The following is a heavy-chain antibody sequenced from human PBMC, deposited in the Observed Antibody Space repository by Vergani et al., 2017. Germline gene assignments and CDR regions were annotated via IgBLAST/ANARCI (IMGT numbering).Heavy chain of an antibody. V-gene: IGHV1-69-2*01. CDR1: GYTFTDYY. J-gene: IGHJ6*02. CDR3: ARAGNYYDSSGTYGMDV. D-gene: IGHD3-22*01. Sequence: EVQLVQSGAEVKKPGATVKISCKVSGYTFTDYYMHWVQQAPGKGLEWMGLVDPEDGETIYAEKFQGRVTITADESTSTAYMELSSLRSEDTAVYYCARAGNYYDSSGTYGMDVWGQGTTVTVSS. CDR2: VDPEDGET.